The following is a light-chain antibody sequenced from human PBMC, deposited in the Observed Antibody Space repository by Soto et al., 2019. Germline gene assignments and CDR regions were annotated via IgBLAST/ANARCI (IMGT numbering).Light chain of an antibody. CDR2: GGS. CDR1: QSAGNF. CDR3: QQYSSSRT. V-gene: IGKV3-20*01. Sequence: EIVMTQSPATLSVSPGETASLSCRASQSAGNFLAWYQQKPGQAPRLLIYGGSSGATGIPVRFSGSGSETDFTLTITRLEPEDFAVYYCQQYSSSRTFGQGTKVDIK. J-gene: IGKJ1*01.